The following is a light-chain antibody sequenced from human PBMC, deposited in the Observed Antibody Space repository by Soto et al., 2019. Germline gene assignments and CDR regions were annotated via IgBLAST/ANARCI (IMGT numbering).Light chain of an antibody. CDR3: QQRSNRPLT. CDR2: DAS. J-gene: IGKJ4*01. CDR1: QSVGKY. Sequence: EIVMTQSPATLSLSPGERATLSCRASQSVGKYLVWYQQKPGQAPRLLIYDASNRAPGIPARFSGSGSGTDFTLTISSLEPEDFAVYYCQQRSNRPLTFGGGTKVEI. V-gene: IGKV3-11*01.